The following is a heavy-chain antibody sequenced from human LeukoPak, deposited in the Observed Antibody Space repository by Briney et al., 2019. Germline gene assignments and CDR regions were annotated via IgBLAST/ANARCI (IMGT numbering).Heavy chain of an antibody. J-gene: IGHJ4*02. V-gene: IGHV1-2*02. CDR2: IDPKSGGT. CDR3: ARLPRDEGGIIVDY. Sequence: GASVKVSCKASGYTFTVYFMHWVRQAPGRGLEWMGWIDPKSGGTQYAQKFLDRVTMTRDTSITTAYLELTRLRSDDTAVYYCARLPRDEGGIIVDYWGQGTLVTVSS. CDR1: GYTFTVYF. D-gene: IGHD3-10*01.